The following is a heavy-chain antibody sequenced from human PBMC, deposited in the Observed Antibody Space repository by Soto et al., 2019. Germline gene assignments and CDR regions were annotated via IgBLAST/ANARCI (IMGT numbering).Heavy chain of an antibody. CDR3: ARRSRSSSGWYYLDS. Sequence: PSETLSLTCTVSGVSVSSDSWSWIRQPPGKRLEWIGYIHYTGGTRYNPSLKSLFIISLDTSKNQFSLKLNSVTAADTAVYYCARRSRSSSGWYYLDSWGQGTLVTVSS. CDR1: GVSVSSDS. V-gene: IGHV4-59*02. D-gene: IGHD6-19*01. J-gene: IGHJ4*02. CDR2: IHYTGGT.